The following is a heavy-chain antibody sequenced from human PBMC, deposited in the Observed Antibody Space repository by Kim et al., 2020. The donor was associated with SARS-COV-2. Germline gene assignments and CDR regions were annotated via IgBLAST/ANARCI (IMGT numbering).Heavy chain of an antibody. D-gene: IGHD3-22*01. CDR3: ARALADDSSGYYRAFDI. J-gene: IGHJ3*02. Sequence: SVKVSCKASGGTFSSYAISWVRQAPGQGLEWMGGIIPIFGTANYAQKFQGRVTITADESTSTAYMELSSLRSEDTAVYYCARALADDSSGYYRAFDIWGQGTMVTVSS. CDR2: IIPIFGTA. CDR1: GGTFSSYA. V-gene: IGHV1-69*13.